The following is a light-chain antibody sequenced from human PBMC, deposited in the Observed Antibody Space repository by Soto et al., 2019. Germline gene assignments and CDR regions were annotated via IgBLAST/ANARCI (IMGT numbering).Light chain of an antibody. CDR3: SSYTSTASYV. J-gene: IGLJ1*01. V-gene: IGLV2-14*03. CDR1: SSDIVGYNY. Sequence: ALTQPASVSGSPGQSITISCTGTSSDIVGYNYVSWYQQHPGKAPKLIINYVTNRPSGVSNRFSGSKSGNTASLTISGLQADDEGDYYCSSYTSTASYVFGTG. CDR2: YVT.